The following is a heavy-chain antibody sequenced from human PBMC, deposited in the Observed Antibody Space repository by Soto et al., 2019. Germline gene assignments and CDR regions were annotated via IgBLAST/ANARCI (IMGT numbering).Heavy chain of an antibody. Sequence: QVQLVQSGAEVKKPGASVKVSCKASGYTFTSYGISWVRQAPGQGLEWMGWINAYNGNTNYAQKLQGRVTMTTDTSTSPAYMEQRILRSDETAVFCSASDPVAGSCFDCWGQGTRVTVSA. CDR2: INAYNGNT. CDR3: ASDPVAGSCFDC. CDR1: GYTFTSYG. J-gene: IGHJ4*02. D-gene: IGHD6-19*01. V-gene: IGHV1-18*01.